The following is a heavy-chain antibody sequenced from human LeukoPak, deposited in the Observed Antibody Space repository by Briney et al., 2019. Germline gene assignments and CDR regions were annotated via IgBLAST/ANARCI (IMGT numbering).Heavy chain of an antibody. CDR1: GGSISSSSYY. CDR2: IYYSGST. CDR3: ARHDAYPGQLDY. J-gene: IGHJ4*02. Sequence: KPSETLSLTCTVSGGSISSSSYYWGWIRQPPGKGLEWIGSIYYSGSTYYNPSLKSRVTISVDTSKNQFSLKLSPVTPADTAVYYCARHDAYPGQLDYWGQGTLVTVSS. D-gene: IGHD2-2*02. V-gene: IGHV4-39*01.